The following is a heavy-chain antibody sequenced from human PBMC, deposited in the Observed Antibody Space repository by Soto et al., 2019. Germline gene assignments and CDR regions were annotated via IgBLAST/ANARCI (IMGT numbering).Heavy chain of an antibody. CDR1: GFTFTSYG. CDR2: IWDDGSNK. D-gene: IGHD2-15*01. J-gene: IGHJ4*02. CDR3: ARDTRGAYFDY. V-gene: IGHV3-33*01. Sequence: GGSLRLSCAASGFTFTSYGMHWVRQAPGKGLEWVAVIWDDGSNKLYGDSVKGRFTISRDNSKNTVYLQMNSLRAEDTAVYYCARDTRGAYFDYWGQGTLVTVSS.